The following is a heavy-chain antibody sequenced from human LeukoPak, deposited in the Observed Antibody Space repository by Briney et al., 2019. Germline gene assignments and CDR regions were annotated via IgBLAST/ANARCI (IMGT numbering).Heavy chain of an antibody. CDR1: GDSASSNSAA. CDR2: TYYRSKWYN. CDR3: ARDHGGVGWIDSFDI. J-gene: IGHJ3*02. D-gene: IGHD2-15*01. Sequence: SQTLSLTCAISGDSASSNSAAWNWIRQSPSTGLEWLGRTYYRSKWYNDYEVSVKSRININPDTSKNQFSLHLKSVTPEDTAVYYCARDHGGVGWIDSFDIWGQGTMVTVSS. V-gene: IGHV6-1*01.